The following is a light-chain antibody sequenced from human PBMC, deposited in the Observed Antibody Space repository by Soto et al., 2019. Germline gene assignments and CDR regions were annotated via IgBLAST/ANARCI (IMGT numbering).Light chain of an antibody. J-gene: IGKJ1*01. CDR3: QQYNDKPKT. CDR2: GAS. CDR1: PSVSSN. Sequence: EVEMTQSPGTLSVSAGESATLSCRASPSVSSNVAWYQQKPGQAPRLLIYGASTRATGIPARFSGSGSGTECSLTISSLQSEDFAVYYCQQYNDKPKTFGQGTKVEIK. V-gene: IGKV3-15*01.